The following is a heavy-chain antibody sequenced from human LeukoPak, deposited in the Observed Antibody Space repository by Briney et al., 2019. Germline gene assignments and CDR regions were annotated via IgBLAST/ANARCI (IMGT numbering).Heavy chain of an antibody. V-gene: IGHV3-30*18. D-gene: IGHD2-21*02. J-gene: IGHJ4*02. CDR1: GFIFSSSG. CDR2: ISYDGSEK. Sequence: GGSLRLSCAVSGFIFSSSGIHCVRQAPGKGLVWVAGISYDGSEKYYAESVKGRFTISRDNSKTTVYLQMNSLKIEDTAVYYCAKDLLAVTAPKAYFDFWGQGTLVTVSS. CDR3: AKDLLAVTAPKAYFDF.